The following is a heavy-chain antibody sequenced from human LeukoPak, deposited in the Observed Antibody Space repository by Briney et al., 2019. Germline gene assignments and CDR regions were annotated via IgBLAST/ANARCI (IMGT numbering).Heavy chain of an antibody. CDR1: GFTFSSYS. CDR2: ISSSSSYI. Sequence: GGSLRLSCAASGFTFSSYSMNWVRQAPGKGLEWVSSISSSSSYIYYADSVKGRFTISRDNAKNSLYLQMNSLRAEDTAVYYCAGGWYYYDSSGYYPLGYWGQGTLVTVSS. CDR3: AGGWYYYDSSGYYPLGY. V-gene: IGHV3-21*01. D-gene: IGHD3-22*01. J-gene: IGHJ4*02.